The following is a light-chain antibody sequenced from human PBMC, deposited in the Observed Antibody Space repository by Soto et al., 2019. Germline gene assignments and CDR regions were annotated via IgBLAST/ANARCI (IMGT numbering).Light chain of an antibody. J-gene: IGLJ3*02. CDR1: NSDVGAYNQ. Sequence: QSALTQPASVSGSPGQSITISCTGTNSDVGAYNQVSWYQQHPGKAPKVMIYEVSNRPSGVSNRFSGSKSGNTASLTISGLRNEDEADYYCSSYTTSTTWLFGGGTKLTVL. CDR3: SSYTTSTTWL. CDR2: EVS. V-gene: IGLV2-14*01.